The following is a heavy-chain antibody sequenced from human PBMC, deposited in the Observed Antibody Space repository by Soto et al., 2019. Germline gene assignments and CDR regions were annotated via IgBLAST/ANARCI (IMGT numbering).Heavy chain of an antibody. CDR1: GFTFSSYG. V-gene: IGHV3-30*18. CDR2: ISYDGSNK. Sequence: GGSLRLSCAASGFTFSSYGMHWVRQAPGKGLEWVAVISYDGSNKYYADSVKGRFTISRDNSKNALYLQMNSLRAEDTAVYYCAKELADYYYYGMDVWGQGTTVTVSS. CDR3: AKELADYYYYGMDV. J-gene: IGHJ6*02.